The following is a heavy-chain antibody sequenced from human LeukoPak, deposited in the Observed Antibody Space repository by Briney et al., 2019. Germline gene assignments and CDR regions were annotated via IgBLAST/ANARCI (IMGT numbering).Heavy chain of an antibody. V-gene: IGHV3-53*01. CDR1: GFTVSSNY. D-gene: IGHD3-22*01. CDR3: ARVTLGFDGRTYYPTTFDY. CDR2: IYTGGSS. Sequence: GGSLRLSCAASGFTVSSNYMSWVRQAPGKGLEWVSLIYTGGSSYYADSVKGRFTISRDTSINTLYLQMNSLRVEDAAVYYCARVTLGFDGRTYYPTTFDYWGQGTQVTVSS. J-gene: IGHJ4*02.